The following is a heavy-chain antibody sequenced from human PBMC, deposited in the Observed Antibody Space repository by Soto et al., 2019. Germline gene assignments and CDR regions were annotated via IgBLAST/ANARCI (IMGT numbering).Heavy chain of an antibody. CDR1: GFTFSSYA. J-gene: IGHJ4*02. V-gene: IGHV3-23*01. Sequence: EVQLLESGGGLVQPGGSLRLSCAASGFTFSSYAMSWVRQAPGKGLEWVSAISGSGGSTYYADSVKGRFTISRDNSKNTLYLQMSSLRAEDTAVYYCAKVSSGWYSNFDYWGQGTLVTVSS. CDR2: ISGSGGST. CDR3: AKVSSGWYSNFDY. D-gene: IGHD6-19*01.